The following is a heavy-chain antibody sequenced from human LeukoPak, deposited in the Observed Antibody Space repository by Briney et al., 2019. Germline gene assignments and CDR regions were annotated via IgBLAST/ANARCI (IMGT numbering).Heavy chain of an antibody. CDR3: ARRRRDGYNYSWYFDL. J-gene: IGHJ2*01. V-gene: IGHV4-4*09. Sequence: SETLSLTCAVSGGSFSGYYWSWIRQPPGKGLEWIGYIYTSGSTTYNPSLKSRVTISVDTSKNQVSLKLSSVTAADTAVYYCARRRRDGYNYSWYFDLWGRGTLVTVSS. CDR2: IYTSGST. D-gene: IGHD5-24*01. CDR1: GGSFSGYY.